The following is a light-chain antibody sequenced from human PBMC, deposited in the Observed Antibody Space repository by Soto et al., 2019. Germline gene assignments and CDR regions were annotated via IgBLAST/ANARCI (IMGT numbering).Light chain of an antibody. J-gene: IGKJ1*01. V-gene: IGKV2-28*01. CDR3: MQALETPRT. CDR1: QSLLHSSGYHY. CDR2: VGS. Sequence: DLVMTQSPLSLPVTPGEPASISCKSSQSLLHSSGYHYVDWYVQRPGQSPQILIYVGSHRASGVPDRFSGSGSGTDFTLHISRMEAEDVGIYYCMQALETPRTFGQGTKVEIK.